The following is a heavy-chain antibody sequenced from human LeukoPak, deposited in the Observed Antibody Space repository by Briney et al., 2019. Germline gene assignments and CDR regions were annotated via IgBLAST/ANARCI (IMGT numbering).Heavy chain of an antibody. D-gene: IGHD5-18*01. J-gene: IGHJ4*02. Sequence: GGSLRLSCTASGFTFSTHSMIWVRQAPGKGLEWISIISSSGNDIYYADSVRGRFTVSRDNAKNSLYLQMNSLRADDTAVYYCARERQPITAMADYWGQGTLLTVSS. V-gene: IGHV3-48*01. CDR3: ARERQPITAMADY. CDR1: GFTFSTHS. CDR2: ISSSGNDI.